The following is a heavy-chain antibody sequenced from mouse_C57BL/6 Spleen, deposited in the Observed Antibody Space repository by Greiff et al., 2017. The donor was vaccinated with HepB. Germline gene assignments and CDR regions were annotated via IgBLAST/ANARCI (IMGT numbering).Heavy chain of an antibody. CDR2: INPSNGGT. V-gene: IGHV1-53*01. Sequence: VQLKQPGTELVKPGASVKLSCKASGYTFTSYWMHWVKQRPGQGLEWIGNINPSNGGTNYNEKFKSKATLTVDKSSSTAYMQLSSLTSEDSAVYYCARSQLGQAWFAYWGQGTLVTVSA. J-gene: IGHJ3*01. D-gene: IGHD4-1*02. CDR1: GYTFTSYW. CDR3: ARSQLGQAWFAY.